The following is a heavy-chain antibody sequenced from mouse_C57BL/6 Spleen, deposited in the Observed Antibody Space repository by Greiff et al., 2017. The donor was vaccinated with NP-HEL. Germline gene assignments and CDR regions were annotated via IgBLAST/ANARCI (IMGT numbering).Heavy chain of an antibody. J-gene: IGHJ3*01. V-gene: IGHV1-76*01. Sequence: VQLQQSGAELVRPGASVKLSCKASGYTFTDYYINWVKQRPGQGLEWIARIYPGSGNTYYNEKFKGKATLTAEKSSSTAYMQLSTLTSEDSAVYFCASSGYYGSSLAYWGQGTLVTVSA. CDR3: ASSGYYGSSLAY. CDR2: IYPGSGNT. D-gene: IGHD1-1*01. CDR1: GYTFTDYY.